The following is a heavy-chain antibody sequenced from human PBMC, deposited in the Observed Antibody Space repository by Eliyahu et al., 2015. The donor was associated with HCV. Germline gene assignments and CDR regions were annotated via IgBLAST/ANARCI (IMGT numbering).Heavy chain of an antibody. CDR1: GXTFDDYA. J-gene: IGHJ4*02. Sequence: EVQLVESGGGLVQPGRSLRLXCAASGXTFDDYAMXWVRQAPGKGLEWVSGISWNSGSIGYADSVKGRFTISRDNAKNSLYLQMNSLRAEDTALYYCAKDTTVTTSSGFDYWGQGTLVTVSS. V-gene: IGHV3-9*01. CDR2: ISWNSGSI. D-gene: IGHD4-17*01. CDR3: AKDTTVTTSSGFDY.